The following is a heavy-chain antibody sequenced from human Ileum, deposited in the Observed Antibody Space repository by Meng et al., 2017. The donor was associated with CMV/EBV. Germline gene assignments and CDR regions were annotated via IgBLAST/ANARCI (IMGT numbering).Heavy chain of an antibody. Sequence: GESLKISCTASGFTFDDYAMHWVRQAPGKGLEWVSGINWNGGSTGYADSVKGRFTISRDNAKNSLYLQMNSLRAEDTALYYCARVGWELRSLDYWGQGTLVTVSS. CDR3: ARVGWELRSLDY. J-gene: IGHJ4*02. CDR1: GFTFDDYA. V-gene: IGHV3-20*04. D-gene: IGHD1-26*01. CDR2: INWNGGST.